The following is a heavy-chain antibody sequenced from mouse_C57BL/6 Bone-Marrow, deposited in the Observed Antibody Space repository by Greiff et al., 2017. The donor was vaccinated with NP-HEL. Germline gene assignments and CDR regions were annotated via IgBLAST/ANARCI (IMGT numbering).Heavy chain of an antibody. CDR2: ISYDGSN. Sequence: EVQLQQSGPGLVKPSQSLSLTCSVTGYSITSGYYWNWIRQFPGNKLEWMGYISYDGSNNYNPSLKNRISITRDTSKNQFFLKLNSVTTEDTATYYCARDRQLRLRGFDYWGQGTTLTVSS. D-gene: IGHD3-2*02. CDR3: ARDRQLRLRGFDY. J-gene: IGHJ2*01. CDR1: GYSITSGYY. V-gene: IGHV3-6*01.